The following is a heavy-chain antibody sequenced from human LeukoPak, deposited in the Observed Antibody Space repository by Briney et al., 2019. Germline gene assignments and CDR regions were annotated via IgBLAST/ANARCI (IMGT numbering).Heavy chain of an antibody. CDR1: GFTFSSYA. Sequence: GGSLRLSCAASGFTFSSYAMHWARQAPGKGLEWVAVISYDGSNKYYADSVKGRFTISRDNSKNTLYLQMNSLRAEDTAVYYCARDSSSGWYYFDYWGQGTLVTVSS. D-gene: IGHD6-19*01. V-gene: IGHV3-30*04. CDR2: ISYDGSNK. CDR3: ARDSSSGWYYFDY. J-gene: IGHJ4*02.